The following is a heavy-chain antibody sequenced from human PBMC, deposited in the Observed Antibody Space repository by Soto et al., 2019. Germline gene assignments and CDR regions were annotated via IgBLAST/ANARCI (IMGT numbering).Heavy chain of an antibody. V-gene: IGHV4-31*03. CDR3: AGGGSSSPYFDS. CDR2: IYYGGST. CDR1: GGSISSGGYY. Sequence: QVQLQESGPGLVKPSQTLSLTCTVSGGSISSGGYYWSWIRQHPGKGLEWIGYIYYGGSTYYNPSLRSRITISVDTSKNQFSLKLSSVTAADTAVYYCAGGGSSSPYFDSWGQGTLVTVSS. J-gene: IGHJ4*02. D-gene: IGHD6-13*01.